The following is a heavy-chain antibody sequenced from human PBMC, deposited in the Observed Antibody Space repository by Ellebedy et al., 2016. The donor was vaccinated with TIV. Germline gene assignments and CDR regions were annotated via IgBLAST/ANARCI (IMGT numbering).Heavy chain of an antibody. J-gene: IGHJ5*02. Sequence: GESLKISCGASGFTFSNYWMNWVRQAPGKGLEWVANIKQDGSEKYYVDSVKGRFTISRDNAKNSVDLQMNTLRAEDTAVYYCATTLNYGGNCFFDTWGQGTLVTVSS. CDR3: ATTLNYGGNCFFDT. CDR1: GFTFSNYW. CDR2: IKQDGSEK. V-gene: IGHV3-7*01. D-gene: IGHD4-23*01.